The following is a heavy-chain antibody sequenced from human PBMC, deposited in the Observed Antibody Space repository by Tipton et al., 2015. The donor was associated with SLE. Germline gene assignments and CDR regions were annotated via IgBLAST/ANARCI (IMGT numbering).Heavy chain of an antibody. CDR1: GYTFGSYA. V-gene: IGHV1-3*01. CDR2: INAAYGNT. J-gene: IGHJ4*02. Sequence: QLVQSGAEVKKPGASVKVSCKASGYTFGSYAIHWVRQAPGQRLEWMGWINAAYGNTKYSERFQGRVTFTRDTSTNTAYMELSSLTSEDTAVYYCARATMLYYFDFWGLGSLITVSS. CDR3: ARATMLYYFDF. D-gene: IGHD3-16*01.